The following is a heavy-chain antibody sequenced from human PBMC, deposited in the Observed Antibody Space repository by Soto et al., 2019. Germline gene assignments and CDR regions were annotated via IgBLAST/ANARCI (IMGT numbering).Heavy chain of an antibody. D-gene: IGHD3-3*01. CDR2: IYHSGST. Sequence: SETLSLTCAVSGGAISSGGYSWSWIRPPPGKGLEWIGYIYHSGSTYYNPSLKSRVTISVDRSKSQFSLKLSSVTAADTAVYYCARGVGYDFWSGYSPRNYFDYWGQGTLVTVSS. CDR1: GGAISSGGYS. V-gene: IGHV4-30-2*01. J-gene: IGHJ4*02. CDR3: ARGVGYDFWSGYSPRNYFDY.